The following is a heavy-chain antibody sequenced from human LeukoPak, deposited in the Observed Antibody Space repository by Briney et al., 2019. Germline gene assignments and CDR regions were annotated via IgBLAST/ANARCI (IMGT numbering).Heavy chain of an antibody. CDR1: GFTFSSYW. CDR2: INSDGSST. J-gene: IGHJ4*02. V-gene: IGHV3-74*01. D-gene: IGHD3-10*01. CDR3: ARVRGYYGPGSYYY. Sequence: GGSLRLSCAASGFTFSSYWMHWVRQAPGKGLVWVPRINSDGSSTSYADSVKGRFTISRDNAKNTLYLQMNSLRAEDTAVYYCARVRGYYGPGSYYYWGQGTLVTVSS.